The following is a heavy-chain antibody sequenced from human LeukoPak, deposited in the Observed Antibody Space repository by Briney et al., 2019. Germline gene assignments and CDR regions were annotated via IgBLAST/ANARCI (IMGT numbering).Heavy chain of an antibody. J-gene: IGHJ4*02. Sequence: GRSLRLSCAASGFTFSSCAMSWVRQAPGKGLEWVSAISESGDATYYGDSVRGRFTISRDNSKNTLYLQMNRLRVDHTAIYYCAKDRDYWGQGTLVTVSS. V-gene: IGHV3-23*01. CDR2: ISESGDAT. CDR3: AKDRDY. CDR1: GFTFSSCA.